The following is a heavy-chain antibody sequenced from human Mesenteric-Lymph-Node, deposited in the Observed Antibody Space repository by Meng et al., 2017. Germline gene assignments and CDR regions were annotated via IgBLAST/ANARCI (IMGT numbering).Heavy chain of an antibody. Sequence: GESLKISCAASGFTFSSYWMSWVRQAPGKGLQWVANINQYGSEKYYVDSVKGRFTISRDNSKNTLYLQMNSLRAEDTAVYYCARVIGGYGAGLLDYWGQGTLVTVSS. CDR3: ARVIGGYGAGLLDY. CDR1: GFTFSSYW. D-gene: IGHD5-12*01. CDR2: INQYGSEK. J-gene: IGHJ4*02. V-gene: IGHV3-7*01.